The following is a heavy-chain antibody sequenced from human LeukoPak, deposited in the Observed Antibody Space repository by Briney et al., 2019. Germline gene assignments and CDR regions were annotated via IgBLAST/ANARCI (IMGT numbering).Heavy chain of an antibody. V-gene: IGHV3-23*01. CDR1: GFTFSSYA. Sequence: GPLRLSCAASGFTFSSYAMSWVRQAPGKGLEWVSAISGSGGSTYYADSVKGRFTISRDNSKNTLYLQMNSLRAEDTAVYYCAKADYYDILTGYYYYFDYWGQGTLVTVSS. CDR2: ISGSGGST. CDR3: AKADYYDILTGYYYYFDY. D-gene: IGHD3-9*01. J-gene: IGHJ4*02.